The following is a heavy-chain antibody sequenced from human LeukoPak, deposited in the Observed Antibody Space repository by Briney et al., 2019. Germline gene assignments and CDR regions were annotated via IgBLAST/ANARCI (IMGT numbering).Heavy chain of an antibody. D-gene: IGHD1-26*01. CDR2: IYYSGST. Sequence: SETLSLTCTVSGGSTSSYYWSWIRQPPGKGLEWIGYIYYSGSTNYNPSLKSRVTISVDTSKNQFSLKLSSVTAADTAVYYCATHSGSYGLRYWGQGTLVTVSS. CDR3: ATHSGSYGLRY. V-gene: IGHV4-59*01. J-gene: IGHJ4*02. CDR1: GGSTSSYY.